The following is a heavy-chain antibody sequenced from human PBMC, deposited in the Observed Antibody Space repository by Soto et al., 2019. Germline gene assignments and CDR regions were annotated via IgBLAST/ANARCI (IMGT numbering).Heavy chain of an antibody. CDR3: AREYCGGDCYLCNWFDL. CDR1: GGTFSSYA. Sequence: ASVKVSCKASGGTFSSYAISWVRQAPGQGLEWMGGIIPIFGTANYAQKFQGRVTITADESTSTAYMELSSLRSEDTAVYYCAREYCGGDCYLCNWFDLWRQGTLDIVSS. V-gene: IGHV1-69*13. J-gene: IGHJ5*02. D-gene: IGHD2-21*02. CDR2: IIPIFGTA.